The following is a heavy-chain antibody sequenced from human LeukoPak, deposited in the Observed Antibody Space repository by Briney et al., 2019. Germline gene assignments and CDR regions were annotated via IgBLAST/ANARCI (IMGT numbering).Heavy chain of an antibody. J-gene: IGHJ6*02. Sequence: SETLSLACAVYGGSFRDHYWSWIRQPPGKGLEWIGEISDSGKTNYNPSLKSRVTVSVDTSKNQFSLKVTSVTAADTALYYCARGPHGNDYYYYGLDVWGQGTTVTVTS. D-gene: IGHD5-24*01. CDR1: GGSFRDHY. V-gene: IGHV4-34*01. CDR3: ARGPHGNDYYYYGLDV. CDR2: ISDSGKT.